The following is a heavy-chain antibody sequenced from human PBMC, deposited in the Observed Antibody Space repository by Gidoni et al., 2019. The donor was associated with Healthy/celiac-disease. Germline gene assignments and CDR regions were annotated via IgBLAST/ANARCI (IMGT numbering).Heavy chain of an antibody. Sequence: QVQLVESGGGVVQPGRSLRLSCAASGFTFSSYGMHWVRQAPGKGLEWVAVISYDGSNKYYADSVKGRFTISRDNSKNTLYLQMNSLRAEDTAVYYCANVAARPGYFDYWGQGTLVTVSS. CDR2: ISYDGSNK. J-gene: IGHJ4*02. V-gene: IGHV3-30*18. D-gene: IGHD6-6*01. CDR1: GFTFSSYG. CDR3: ANVAARPGYFDY.